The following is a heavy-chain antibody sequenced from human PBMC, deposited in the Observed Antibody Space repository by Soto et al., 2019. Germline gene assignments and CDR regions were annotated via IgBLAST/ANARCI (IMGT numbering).Heavy chain of an antibody. CDR2: ISYDGSNK. D-gene: IGHD1-7*01. CDR1: GFTISSYG. Sequence: GRSLRLPCAASGFTISSYGMHWVSKAPGKGLEWVAVISYDGSNKYYADSVKGRFTISRDNSKNTLYLQMNSLRAEDTAVYYCAGTTSHYWYYMDVWGKGTTVTVSS. CDR3: AGTTSHYWYYMDV. V-gene: IGHV3-30*03. J-gene: IGHJ6*03.